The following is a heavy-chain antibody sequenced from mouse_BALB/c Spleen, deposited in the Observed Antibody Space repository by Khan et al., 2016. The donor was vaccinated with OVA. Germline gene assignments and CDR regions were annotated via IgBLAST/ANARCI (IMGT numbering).Heavy chain of an antibody. CDR3: ARYDYDYDEAVAY. CDR2: ISYSGST. V-gene: IGHV3-8*02. J-gene: IGHJ3*01. Sequence: EVQLQESGPSLVKPSQTLSLTCSVTGDSITSGYWNWIRKFPGNKLEYMGYISYSGSTYYNPSLKSRISITRDTSKNQYYLQLNSVTTEDTATYSCARYDYDYDEAVAYWGQGTLVTVSA. CDR1: GDSITSGY. D-gene: IGHD2-4*01.